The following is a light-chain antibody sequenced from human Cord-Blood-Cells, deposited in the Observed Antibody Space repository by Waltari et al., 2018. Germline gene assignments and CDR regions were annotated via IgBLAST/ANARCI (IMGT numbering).Light chain of an antibody. J-gene: IGKJ4*01. V-gene: IGKV2-28*01. CDR1: QSLLHSNGYYY. CDR3: MQALQTPRS. Sequence: DIVMTQSPLSLPVSPGEPASIPCRSSQSLLHSNGYYYLDWYLQKPGQSPQLLIYLGSNRASGVPDRFSGSGSGTDFTLKISRVEAEDVGVYYCMQALQTPRSFGGGTKVEIK. CDR2: LGS.